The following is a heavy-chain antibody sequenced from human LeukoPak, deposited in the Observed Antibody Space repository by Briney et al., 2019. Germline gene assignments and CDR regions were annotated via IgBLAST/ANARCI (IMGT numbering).Heavy chain of an antibody. CDR1: GGSISSYY. D-gene: IGHD6-13*01. V-gene: IGHV4-59*01. J-gene: IGHJ6*04. CDR3: AKTTAADQGFYYYYGMDV. Sequence: PSETLSLTCTVSGGSISSYYWSWIGQPPGKGLEWIGYIYYSGSTNYNPSLKSRVTISVDTSKNQFSLKLSSVTAADTAVYYCAKTTAADQGFYYYYGMDVWGKGTTVTVSS. CDR2: IYYSGST.